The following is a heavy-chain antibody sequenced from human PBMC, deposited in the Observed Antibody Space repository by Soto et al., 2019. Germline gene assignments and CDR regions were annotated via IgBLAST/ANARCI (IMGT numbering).Heavy chain of an antibody. CDR1: GDSVSSNSAA. J-gene: IGHJ6*02. Sequence: PSHTLSLTCAISGDSVSSNSAAWNWIRQSPSRGLEWLGRTYYRSKWYNDYAVSVKSRITINPDTSKNQFSLQLNSVTPEDTAVYYCARDLSHYDILTGYSYYYYGMDVWGQGTTVTVSS. V-gene: IGHV6-1*01. CDR2: TYYRSKWYN. D-gene: IGHD3-9*01. CDR3: ARDLSHYDILTGYSYYYYGMDV.